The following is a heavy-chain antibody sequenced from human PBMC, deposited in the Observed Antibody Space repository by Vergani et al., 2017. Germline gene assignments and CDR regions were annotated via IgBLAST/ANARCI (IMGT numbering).Heavy chain of an antibody. J-gene: IGHJ4*02. CDR3: ARAALAGTPFDY. CDR2: ISYDGSNK. CDR1: GFTFSDYY. Sequence: QVQLVESGGGLVKPGGSLRLSCAASGFTFSDYYMSWVRQAPGKGLEWVAVISYDGSNKYYADSVKGRFTISRDNAKNSLYLQMNSLRAEDTAVYYCARAALAGTPFDYWGQGTLVTVSS. D-gene: IGHD6-19*01. V-gene: IGHV3-30*03.